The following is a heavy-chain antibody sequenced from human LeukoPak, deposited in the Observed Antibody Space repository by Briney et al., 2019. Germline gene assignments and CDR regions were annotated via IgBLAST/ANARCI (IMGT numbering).Heavy chain of an antibody. V-gene: IGHV4-34*01. CDR2: INHSGST. CDR1: GGSFSGYY. Sequence: PSETLSLTCAVYGGSFSGYYWSWIRQPPGKGLEWIGEINHSGSTNYNPSLKSRVTISVDTSKNQFSLKLSSVTAADTAVYYCARVSGFYYYGSGTANYYYYGMDVWGRGTTVTVSS. D-gene: IGHD3-10*01. CDR3: ARVSGFYYYGSGTANYYYYGMDV. J-gene: IGHJ6*02.